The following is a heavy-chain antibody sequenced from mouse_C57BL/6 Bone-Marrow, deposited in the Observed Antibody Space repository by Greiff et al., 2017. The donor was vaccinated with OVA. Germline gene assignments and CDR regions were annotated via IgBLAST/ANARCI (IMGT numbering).Heavy chain of an antibody. CDR2: IDPETGGT. J-gene: IGHJ4*01. V-gene: IGHV1-15*01. Sequence: VQLQQSGAELVRPGASVTLSCKASGYTFTDYEMHWVKQTPVHGLEWIGAIDPETGGTAYNQKFKGKAILTADKSSSTAYMELRSLTSEDSAVYYCTRLGRDGYYAMDYWGQGTSVTVSS. CDR1: GYTFTDYE. D-gene: IGHD2-3*01. CDR3: TRLGRDGYYAMDY.